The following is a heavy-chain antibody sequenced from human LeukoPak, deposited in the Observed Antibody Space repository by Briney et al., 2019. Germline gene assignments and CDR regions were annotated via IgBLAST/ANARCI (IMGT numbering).Heavy chain of an antibody. CDR2: ISYDGSNK. J-gene: IGHJ4*02. CDR3: AKDPLRYCSGGSCGGVDY. V-gene: IGHV3-30*18. D-gene: IGHD2-15*01. Sequence: GRSLRLSCAASGFTFSSYGMHWVRQAPGKGLEWVAVISYDGSNKYYADSVKSRFTISRDNSKNTLYLQMNSLRAEDTAVYYCAKDPLRYCSGGSCGGVDYWGQGTLVTVSS. CDR1: GFTFSSYG.